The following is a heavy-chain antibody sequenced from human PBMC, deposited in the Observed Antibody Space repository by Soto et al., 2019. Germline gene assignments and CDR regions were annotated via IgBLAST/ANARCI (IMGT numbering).Heavy chain of an antibody. CDR3: VCLRGYDFDY. CDR2: INAGHGNT. Sequence: ASVKVSCKASGYTFTSYAMHWVRQAPGQGLEWMGWINAGHGNTKYSQKFQGRVTITRDTSASTAYMELSSLRSEDTAIYYCVCLRGYDFDYWGQGTQVTVSS. J-gene: IGHJ4*02. V-gene: IGHV1-3*01. CDR1: GYTFTSYA. D-gene: IGHD5-12*01.